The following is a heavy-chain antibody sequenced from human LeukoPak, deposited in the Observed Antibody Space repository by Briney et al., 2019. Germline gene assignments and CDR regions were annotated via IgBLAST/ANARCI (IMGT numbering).Heavy chain of an antibody. CDR3: ARQYSSSWYGPFDY. D-gene: IGHD6-13*01. V-gene: IGHV4-34*01. CDR2: INHSGST. CDR1: GGSFSGYY. J-gene: IGHJ4*02. Sequence: SETLSLTCAVYGGSFSGYYWSWIRQPPGKGLEWIGEINHSGSTNYNPSLKSRVTISVDTSKNQFSLKLSSVTAADTAVYYCARQYSSSWYGPFDYWGQGTLVTVSS.